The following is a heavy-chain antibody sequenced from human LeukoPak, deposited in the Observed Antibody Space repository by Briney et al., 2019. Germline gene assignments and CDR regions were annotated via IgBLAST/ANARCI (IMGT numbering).Heavy chain of an antibody. CDR2: VNLQGST. V-gene: IGHV4-4*02. CDR1: GGSITNTNY. J-gene: IGHJ3*02. Sequence: PSGTLSLTCGVSGGSITNTNYWTWVRQPPGKGLEWIGEVNLQGSTNYNPSLKSRVTISVDTSKNQFSLKLSSVTAADTAVYYCARLVVRLAVAGMGKAFDIWGQGTMVTVSS. CDR3: ARLVVRLAVAGMGKAFDI. D-gene: IGHD6-19*01.